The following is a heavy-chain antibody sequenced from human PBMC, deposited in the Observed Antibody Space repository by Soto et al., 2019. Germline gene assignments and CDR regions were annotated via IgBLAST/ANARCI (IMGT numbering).Heavy chain of an antibody. Sequence: QVQLVESGGGVVQPGRSLRLSCAASGFTFSSYGMHWVRQAPGKGLEWVAVISYDGSNKYYADSVKGRFTISRDNSKNTLYLQMNSLRAEDTAVYYCAKDRPYYYDSSGYYPSYYFDSWGQGTLVTVSS. D-gene: IGHD3-22*01. V-gene: IGHV3-30*18. CDR3: AKDRPYYYDSSGYYPSYYFDS. J-gene: IGHJ4*02. CDR2: ISYDGSNK. CDR1: GFTFSSYG.